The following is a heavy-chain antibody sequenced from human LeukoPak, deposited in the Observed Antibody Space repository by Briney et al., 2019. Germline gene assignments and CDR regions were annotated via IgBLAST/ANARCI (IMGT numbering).Heavy chain of an antibody. CDR2: IRGSGDST. V-gene: IGHV3-23*01. CDR3: AKDGISGWYGNHFDF. D-gene: IGHD6-19*01. J-gene: IGHJ4*02. CDR1: GFTFSSYA. Sequence: GGSLRLSCAASGFTFSSYAMSWVRQAPGKGLERVSSIRGSGDSTYYADSVKGRFTISRDNSKNTLYLQISSLRAEDTAIYYCAKDGISGWYGNHFDFWGQGTLVTGSS.